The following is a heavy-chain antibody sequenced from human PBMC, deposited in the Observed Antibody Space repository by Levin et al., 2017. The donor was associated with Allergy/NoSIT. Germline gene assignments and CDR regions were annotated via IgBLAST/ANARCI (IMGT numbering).Heavy chain of an antibody. CDR1: GFTFSNYG. D-gene: IGHD3-10*01. V-gene: IGHV3-33*01. CDR2: IWYDGTNK. J-gene: IGHJ4*02. Sequence: GGSLRLSCAASGFTFSNYGMHWVRQAPGKGLEWVAVIWYDGTNKYYADSVKGRFTISRDNFNKTLHLQMNSLRAEDTAVYYCATSYGSGSYQTLIDYWGQGTLVTVSS. CDR3: ATSYGSGSYQTLIDY.